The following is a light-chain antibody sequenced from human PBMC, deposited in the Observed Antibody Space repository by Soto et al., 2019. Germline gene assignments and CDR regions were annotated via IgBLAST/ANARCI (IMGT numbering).Light chain of an antibody. CDR2: GAS. CDR3: QQYGSSPWT. V-gene: IGKV3-20*01. Sequence: EIGLRQSPGTLSLSPEERATLSCRASQSVTNSRLAWYQQKPGQAPKVLIYGASSRATGIPDRFSGSGSGTDFTLTISRLEPEDFAVYYCQQYGSSPWTFGQGTKVDI. CDR1: QSVTNSR. J-gene: IGKJ1*01.